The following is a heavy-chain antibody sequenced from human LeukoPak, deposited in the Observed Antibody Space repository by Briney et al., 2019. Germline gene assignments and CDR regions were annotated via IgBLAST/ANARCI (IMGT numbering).Heavy chain of an antibody. J-gene: IGHJ4*02. CDR3: ARARGYSGYHPIDY. Sequence: SVKVSCKASGGTFSSYAISWVRQAPGQGLEWMGGIIPIFGTANYAQKFQGRVTITADESTSTAYMELSSLTSEDTAVYFCARARGYSGYHPIDYWGQGTLVAVSS. CDR2: IIPIFGTA. CDR1: GGTFSSYA. D-gene: IGHD5-12*01. V-gene: IGHV1-69*13.